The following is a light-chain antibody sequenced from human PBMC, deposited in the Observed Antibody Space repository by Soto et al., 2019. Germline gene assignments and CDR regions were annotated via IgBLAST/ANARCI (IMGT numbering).Light chain of an antibody. CDR2: AAS. CDR1: QGISSW. Sequence: DIQMTQSPSSVSPSVGDRVTITCRASQGISSWLACYQQKPGKAPKLLIYAASTLQSGVPSRFSGSGSGTDFTLTISGLKPEDFATYYCQQSYSTPRTFGQGTKVDIK. CDR3: QQSYSTPRT. J-gene: IGKJ1*01. V-gene: IGKV1-12*01.